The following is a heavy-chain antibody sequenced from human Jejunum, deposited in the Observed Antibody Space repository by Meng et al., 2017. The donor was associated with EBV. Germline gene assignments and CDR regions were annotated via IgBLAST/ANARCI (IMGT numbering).Heavy chain of an antibody. CDR1: GDSVRSYY. J-gene: IGHJ5*02. CDR3: TRGSTGAFNA. D-gene: IGHD1-26*01. CDR2: THYSETS. Sequence: QLRLQESGPGLVKPGGXLSLTCTVTGDSVRSYYWSWIRQSPEKGLEWIGYTHYSETSIYSPSLMSRATISVDTSNSQFSLKLNSVTAADTAIYYCTRGSTGAFNAWGQVILVNVSS. V-gene: IGHV4-59*02.